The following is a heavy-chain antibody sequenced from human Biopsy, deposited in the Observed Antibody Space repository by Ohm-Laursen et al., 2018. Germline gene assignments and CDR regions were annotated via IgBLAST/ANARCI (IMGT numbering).Heavy chain of an antibody. CDR3: ARLFRLDDYWNDDPPDGFDV. D-gene: IGHD3-3*01. Sequence: PSETLSLTCTVSGGSIGGSGDYWSWIRQPPGKGLEWIGYISDTGTTNYNPSLRGRVAMSVDTSKNQFSLQLTSVTAADTAMFFCARLFRLDDYWNDDPPDGFDVWGQGTMVTVSS. J-gene: IGHJ3*01. CDR2: ISDTGTT. V-gene: IGHV4-61*08. CDR1: GGSIGGSGDY.